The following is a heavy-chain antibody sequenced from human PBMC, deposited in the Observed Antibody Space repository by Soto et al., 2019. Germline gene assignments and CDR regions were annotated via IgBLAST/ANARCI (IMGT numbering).Heavy chain of an antibody. D-gene: IGHD1-26*01. CDR1: GGTFSSYA. V-gene: IGHV1-69*01. CDR2: IFPIFRTP. Sequence: ASVKVSCKASGGTFSSYAISWVRKAPGQGLEWVGGIFPIFRTPNYAQKFQGRVTITADECTSTAYMELSSLRSEDTAVYYCARFGSGFTGVGFPTWGQGTLVTVSS. J-gene: IGHJ5*02. CDR3: ARFGSGFTGVGFPT.